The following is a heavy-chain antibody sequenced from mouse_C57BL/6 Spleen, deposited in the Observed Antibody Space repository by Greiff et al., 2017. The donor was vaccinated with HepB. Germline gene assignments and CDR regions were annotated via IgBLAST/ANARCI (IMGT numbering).Heavy chain of an antibody. D-gene: IGHD1-1*01. CDR1: GYTFTDYN. J-gene: IGHJ3*01. CDR3: ARSGYGSEFAY. CDR2: INPNNGGT. V-gene: IGHV1-22*01. Sequence: EVKLQESGPELVKPGASVKMSCKASGYTFTDYNMHWVKQSHGKSLEWIGYINPNNGGTSYNQKFKGKATLTVNKSSSTAYMELRSLTSEDSAVYYCARSGYGSEFAYWGQGTLVTVSA.